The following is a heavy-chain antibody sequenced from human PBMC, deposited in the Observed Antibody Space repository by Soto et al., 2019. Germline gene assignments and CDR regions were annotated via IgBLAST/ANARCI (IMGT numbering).Heavy chain of an antibody. D-gene: IGHD6-13*01. CDR2: VFPIFGTA. CDR1: GGAQRSTA. Sequence: GTSVKLTRKDSGGAQRSTAISWVRQAPGQRPEWMGGVFPIFGTANYAQKFQGRVTITADESTSTAYMELSSLRSEDTAVYYCAREFDGSSWYVLRGGSHYYYGMDVWGQGTTVTVSS. V-gene: IGHV1-69*13. J-gene: IGHJ6*02. CDR3: AREFDGSSWYVLRGGSHYYYGMDV.